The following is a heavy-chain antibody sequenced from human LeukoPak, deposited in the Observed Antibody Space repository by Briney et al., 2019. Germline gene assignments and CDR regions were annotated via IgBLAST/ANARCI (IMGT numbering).Heavy chain of an antibody. Sequence: SETLSLTCTVSGGSISSYYWSWIRQPPGKGPEWIGYIYYSGSTNYNPSLKSRVTISVDPSKNHFSLKLSSVTAADTAVYYCAREGGQQLPYYMDVWGKGTTVTVSS. CDR2: IYYSGST. V-gene: IGHV4-59*01. D-gene: IGHD6-13*01. CDR1: GGSISSYY. J-gene: IGHJ6*03. CDR3: AREGGQQLPYYMDV.